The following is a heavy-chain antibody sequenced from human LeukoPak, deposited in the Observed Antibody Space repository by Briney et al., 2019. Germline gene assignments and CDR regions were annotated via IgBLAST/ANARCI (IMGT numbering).Heavy chain of an antibody. D-gene: IGHD3-22*01. CDR1: GFTFSSYA. V-gene: IGHV3-23*01. CDR3: AKVHSSGYYYPLSWFDP. Sequence: GGSLRLSCAASGFTFSSYAMSWVRQAPGKGLERVSAISGSGGSTYYAESVKGRFTISRDNSKNTLYLQMNSLRAEDTAVYYCAKVHSSGYYYPLSWFDPWGQGTLVTVSS. J-gene: IGHJ5*02. CDR2: ISGSGGST.